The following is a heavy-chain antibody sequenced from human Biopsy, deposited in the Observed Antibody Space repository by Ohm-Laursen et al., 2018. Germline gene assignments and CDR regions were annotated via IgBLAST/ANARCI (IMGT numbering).Heavy chain of an antibody. CDR2: ISNSGNT. CDR3: ARRGSGGRLFDY. D-gene: IGHD2-15*01. Sequence: SDTLSLTCIVSGDSINSSYWSWIRQPPGKGLEWIGFISNSGNTNYNPSLKSRVTISVDTSKNQISLKLGSVTVADTAVFYCARRGSGGRLFDYWGQGSLVTVSS. J-gene: IGHJ4*02. CDR1: GDSINSSY. V-gene: IGHV4-59*08.